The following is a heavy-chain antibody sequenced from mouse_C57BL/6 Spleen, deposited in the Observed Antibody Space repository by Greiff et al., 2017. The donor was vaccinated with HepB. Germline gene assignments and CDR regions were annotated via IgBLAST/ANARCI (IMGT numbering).Heavy chain of an antibody. CDR2: FHPYNDDT. Sequence: VQLQQSGAELVKPGASVKMSCMASGYTFTTYPIEWMKQNHGKSLEWIGNFHPYNDDTKYNEKFKGKATLTVEKSSSTVYLELSRLTSDDSAVYYCARAYGNYGAWFAYWGQGTLVTVSA. CDR3: ARAYGNYGAWFAY. CDR1: GYTFTTYP. D-gene: IGHD2-1*01. J-gene: IGHJ3*01. V-gene: IGHV1-47*01.